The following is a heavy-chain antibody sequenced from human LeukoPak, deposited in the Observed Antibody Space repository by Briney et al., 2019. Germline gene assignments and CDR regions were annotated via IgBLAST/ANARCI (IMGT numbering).Heavy chain of an antibody. CDR2: ISSSSSTI. CDR1: GFTFSSYS. V-gene: IGHV3-48*01. Sequence: PGGTLRLSCAASGFTFSSYSMNWVRQDPGKGLEWGSYISSSSSTIYYADSVKGRFTISRDNAKNSLYLQMNSLRAEDTAVYYCARAQDIVVVVAATRRVILDYYMDVWGKGTTVTVSS. J-gene: IGHJ6*03. D-gene: IGHD2-15*01. CDR3: ARAQDIVVVVAATRRVILDYYMDV.